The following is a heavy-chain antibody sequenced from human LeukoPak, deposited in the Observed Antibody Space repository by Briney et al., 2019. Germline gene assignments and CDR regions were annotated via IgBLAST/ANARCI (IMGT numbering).Heavy chain of an antibody. V-gene: IGHV3-53*01. J-gene: IGHJ4*02. Sequence: GGSLRLSCAASRFTVSTNYMSWVRQAPGKGLDWVSVVYRGGDTYYADSVKGRFTISRDNSKNTLYLQMNSLRAEDTALYYCARGDGYNYWEYWGQGTLVTVSS. CDR1: RFTVSTNY. CDR3: ARGDGYNYWEY. D-gene: IGHD5-24*01. CDR2: VYRGGDT.